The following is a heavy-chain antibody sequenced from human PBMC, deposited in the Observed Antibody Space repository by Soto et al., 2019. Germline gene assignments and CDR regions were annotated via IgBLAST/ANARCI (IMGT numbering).Heavy chain of an antibody. CDR1: KFTITSYW. Sequence: EVQLVESGGGLVQPGGSVRLSCAASKFTITSYWMHWVRQAPGKGLVWVSRINSDGSSISYADAVKVRFTIARDKAKKTLYLQMNSLRVEDTVVYYCPREVSHGYVLRGMDVWGQGTTVTVFS. D-gene: IGHD5-18*01. CDR2: INSDGSSI. CDR3: PREVSHGYVLRGMDV. J-gene: IGHJ6*02. V-gene: IGHV3-74*01.